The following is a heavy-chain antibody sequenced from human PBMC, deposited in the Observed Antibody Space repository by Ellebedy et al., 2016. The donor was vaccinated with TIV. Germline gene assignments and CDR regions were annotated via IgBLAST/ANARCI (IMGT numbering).Heavy chain of an antibody. V-gene: IGHV5-51*01. J-gene: IGHJ2*01. CDR1: GYSFTSYW. CDR2: IYPGDSDT. D-gene: IGHD3-3*01. Sequence: PGGSLRLSCKGSGYSFTSYWIGWVRQMPGKGLEWMGIIYPGDSDTRYSPSFQGQVTISADKSISTAYLQWSSLKASDTAMYYCARITIFGVGRSYWYFDLWGRGTLVTVSS. CDR3: ARITIFGVGRSYWYFDL.